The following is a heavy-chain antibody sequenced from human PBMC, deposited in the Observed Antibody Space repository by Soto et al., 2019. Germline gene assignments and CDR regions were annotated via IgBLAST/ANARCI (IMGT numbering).Heavy chain of an antibody. J-gene: IGHJ6*02. CDR2: IIHIFGTA. D-gene: IGHD3-3*01. CDR1: VGTFSSYA. CDR3: ARGGSYYDFGSAYSGYYYYGMDV. V-gene: IGHV1-69*01. Sequence: QVQLVQSGAEVKKPGASVKVSCKACVGTFSSYAISWVRQAPGQGLEWMGGIIHIFGTANYAQKFQGRVTITADESTSTDYMERRSLRAEDTAVHYCARGGSYYDFGSAYSGYYYYGMDVWGQGTPVTVSS.